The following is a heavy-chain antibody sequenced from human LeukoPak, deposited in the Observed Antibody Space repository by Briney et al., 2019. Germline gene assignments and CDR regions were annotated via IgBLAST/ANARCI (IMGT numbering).Heavy chain of an antibody. J-gene: IGHJ4*02. CDR3: ATPVTGDLPVDFDY. D-gene: IGHD7-27*01. Sequence: TGGSLRLSCAASGFTFSSYAMHWVRQAPGKGLEWVAVISYDGSNKYYADSVKGRFTISRDNSKNTLYLQMNSLRAEDTAVYYCATPVTGDLPVDFDYWGQGTLVTVSS. V-gene: IGHV3-30*04. CDR1: GFTFSSYA. CDR2: ISYDGSNK.